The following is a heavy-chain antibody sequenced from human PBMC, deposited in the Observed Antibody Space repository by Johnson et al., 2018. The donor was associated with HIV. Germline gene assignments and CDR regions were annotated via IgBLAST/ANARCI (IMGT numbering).Heavy chain of an antibody. J-gene: IGHJ3*02. CDR2: IWYDGSNK. D-gene: IGHD4-17*01. CDR1: GFTFSSYA. Sequence: QVQLVESGGGVVQPGRSLRLSCAASGFTFSSYAMHWVRQAPGKGLEWVAVIWYDGSNKYYADSVKGRFTISRDNSKNTLYLQMGSLRAEDMAVYYCARGNGDYSDAFDIWGQGTMVTVSS. CDR3: ARGNGDYSDAFDI. V-gene: IGHV3-30*14.